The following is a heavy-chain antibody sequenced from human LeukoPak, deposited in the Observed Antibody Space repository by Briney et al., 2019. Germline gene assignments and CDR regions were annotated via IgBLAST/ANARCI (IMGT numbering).Heavy chain of an antibody. Sequence: SETLSLTCTVSVGSISSYYWSWIRQPPGKGLEWIGCIHYSGSTNYNPSLMSRVTISVETSKNQFSLKLSSVTAADTAVYYCARRYYDSTGYYYDAFDIWGQGTMVTVSS. V-gene: IGHV4-59*08. CDR2: IHYSGST. J-gene: IGHJ3*02. CDR3: ARRYYDSTGYYYDAFDI. D-gene: IGHD3-22*01. CDR1: VGSISSYY.